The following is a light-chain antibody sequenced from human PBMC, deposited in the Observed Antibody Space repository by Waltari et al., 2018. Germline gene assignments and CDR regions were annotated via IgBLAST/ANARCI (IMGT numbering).Light chain of an antibody. V-gene: IGLV2-23*02. CDR1: SSDVGSQKL. Sequence: QSALTQPASVSGSPGQSTTISCTGPSSDVGSQKLVSWYQQHPGKAPKLIIFEVAKRPSGVSDRFSGSQSGDTASLTISGLQAEDEADYYCCSYTDTWVFGGGTKLTVL. CDR3: CSYTDTWV. CDR2: EVA. J-gene: IGLJ3*02.